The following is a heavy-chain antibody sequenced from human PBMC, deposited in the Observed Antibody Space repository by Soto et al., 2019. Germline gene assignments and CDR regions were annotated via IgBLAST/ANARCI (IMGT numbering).Heavy chain of an antibody. CDR2: IYSGGST. J-gene: IGHJ3*02. V-gene: IGHV3-53*01. CDR3: VIVVDSYAFDS. D-gene: IGHD1-26*01. Sequence: GGSLRLSCAASGFTVSSNYMSWVRQAPGKGLEWVSVIYSGGSTYYADSVKGRFTISRDNSKNTLYLQMNSLRAEDTAVYYCVIVVDSYAFDSWGQGTMVTVSS. CDR1: GFTVSSNY.